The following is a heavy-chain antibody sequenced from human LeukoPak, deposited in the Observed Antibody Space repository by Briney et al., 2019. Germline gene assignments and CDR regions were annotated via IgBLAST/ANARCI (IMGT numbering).Heavy chain of an antibody. J-gene: IGHJ4*02. CDR3: AREVMVMGHY. Sequence: SETLSLTCTVSGGSISSSSYYWGWIRQPPGKGLEWIGSIYYSGSTYYNPSLKSRVTISVDTSKNQFSLKLSSVTAADTAVYYCAREVMVMGHYWGQGTLVTVSS. V-gene: IGHV4-39*07. CDR1: GGSISSSSYY. D-gene: IGHD3-22*01. CDR2: IYYSGST.